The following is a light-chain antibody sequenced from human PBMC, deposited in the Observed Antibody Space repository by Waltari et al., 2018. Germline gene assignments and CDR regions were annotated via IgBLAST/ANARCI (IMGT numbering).Light chain of an antibody. Sequence: QPVLTQPPSSSASAGESARLTCTLPSDLDVETYNIYRYQQKPGSPPRFLLYYYSDLDKGQGSGVPSRFSGSKDASAKAGMLLISGLQSEDEADYYCMIWPTNLGVFGGGTRLTVL. CDR3: MIWPTNLGV. CDR2: YYSDLDK. J-gene: IGLJ3*02. V-gene: IGLV5-37*01. CDR1: SDLDVETYN.